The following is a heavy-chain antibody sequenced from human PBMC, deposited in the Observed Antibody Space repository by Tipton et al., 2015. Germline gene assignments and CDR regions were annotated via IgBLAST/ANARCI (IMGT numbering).Heavy chain of an antibody. CDR1: GFGFGTYA. V-gene: IGHV3-30*03. J-gene: IGHJ3*02. D-gene: IGHD6-19*01. Sequence: QVQLVQSGGGVVQPGRSLRLSCAASGFGFGTYAMNWVRQTPGKGLHWVAVISYDGSNKYFADSVKGRFTISRDNSKKTLYLQMSSLRTEDTAVYYCARGGQWLVWSAFDIWGQGTIVTVSS. CDR3: ARGGQWLVWSAFDI. CDR2: ISYDGSNK.